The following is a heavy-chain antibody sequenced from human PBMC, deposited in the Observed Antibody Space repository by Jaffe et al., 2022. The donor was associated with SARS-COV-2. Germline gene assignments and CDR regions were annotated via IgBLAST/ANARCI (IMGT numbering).Heavy chain of an antibody. CDR2: ISDSGGST. CDR1: GFTFSSYA. Sequence: EVQLLESGGGLVQPGGSLRLSCAASGFTFSSYAMSWVRQAPGKGLEWVSLISDSGGSTYYADSVKGRFTISRDNSRNTLYLQMNSLRAEDTAVYYCAKASSGWTYCQHWGQGTLVTVSS. CDR3: AKASSGWTYCQH. V-gene: IGHV3-23*01. D-gene: IGHD6-19*01. J-gene: IGHJ1*01.